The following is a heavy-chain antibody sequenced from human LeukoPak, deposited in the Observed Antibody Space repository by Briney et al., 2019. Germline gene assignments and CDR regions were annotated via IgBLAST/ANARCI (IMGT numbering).Heavy chain of an antibody. Sequence: ASVKVSCKASGYTFTSYGISWVRQAPGQGLEWMGWISAYNGNTNYAQKLQGRVTMTTDTSTSTAYMELRSLRSDDTAVYYCARVPGSGWFLVYYFDYWGQGTLVTVSS. D-gene: IGHD3-10*01. V-gene: IGHV1-18*01. J-gene: IGHJ4*02. CDR3: ARVPGSGWFLVYYFDY. CDR1: GYTFTSYG. CDR2: ISAYNGNT.